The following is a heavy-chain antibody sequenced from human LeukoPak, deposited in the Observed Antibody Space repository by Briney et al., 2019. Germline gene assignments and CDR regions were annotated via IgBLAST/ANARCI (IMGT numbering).Heavy chain of an antibody. V-gene: IGHV4-59*08. Sequence: SETLSLTCSVSGGSMSSYYWSWIRQSPGKGLEWIGYIYHSGSTDYNSSLKSRVTISEDTSKKQFSLKLTYVTAADTAVYYCARRSRDSSGYYYPDYWGQGTLVTVSS. D-gene: IGHD3-22*01. J-gene: IGHJ4*02. CDR2: IYHSGST. CDR3: ARRSRDSSGYYYPDY. CDR1: GGSMSSYY.